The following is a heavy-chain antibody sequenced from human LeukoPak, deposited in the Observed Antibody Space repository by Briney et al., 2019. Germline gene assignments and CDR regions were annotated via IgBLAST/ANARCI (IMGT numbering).Heavy chain of an antibody. CDR3: ARSSGWYGNPFYYFDY. J-gene: IGHJ4*02. CDR2: IYTSGST. Sequence: SETLSLTCTVSGGSISSYYWSWIRQPAGKGLEWIGRIYTSGSTNYNPSLKSRVTMSVDTSKNQFSLKLSSVTAADTAVYYCARSSGWYGNPFYYFDYWGQGTLVTVSS. V-gene: IGHV4-4*07. D-gene: IGHD6-19*01. CDR1: GGSISSYY.